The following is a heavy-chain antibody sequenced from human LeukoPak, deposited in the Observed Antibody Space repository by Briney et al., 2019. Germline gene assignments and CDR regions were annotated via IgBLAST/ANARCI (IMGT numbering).Heavy chain of an antibody. J-gene: IGHJ4*02. Sequence: GASVKVSCKASGYTFTGYYMHWVRQAPGQELEWMGWINPNGVTNYAQKFQGRVTMTRDTSITTAYMELSSLRSDDTGVYYCARWAYMGAAAPFDYWGQGTLVTVSS. CDR3: ARWAYMGAAAPFDY. CDR1: GYTFTGYY. V-gene: IGHV1-2*02. D-gene: IGHD6-13*01. CDR2: INPNGVT.